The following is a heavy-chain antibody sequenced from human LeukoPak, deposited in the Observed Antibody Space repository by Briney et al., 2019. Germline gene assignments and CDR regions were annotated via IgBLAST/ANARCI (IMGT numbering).Heavy chain of an antibody. CDR3: VKDTGRGDF. CDR1: GFIFRNYG. J-gene: IGHJ4*02. CDR2: LRNDESEI. V-gene: IGHV3-30*02. D-gene: IGHD1-14*01. Sequence: GGSLRLSCAASGFIFRNYGMHWVRQAPGKGLEWVAFLRNDESEIFYADSVKGRFTISRDNSKNTLYLQMSSLRDEDTAVYYCVKDTGRGDFWGQGNQVTVSS.